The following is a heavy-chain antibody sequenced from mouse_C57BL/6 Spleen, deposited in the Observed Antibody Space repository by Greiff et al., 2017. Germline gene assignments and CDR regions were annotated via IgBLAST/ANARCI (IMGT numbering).Heavy chain of an antibody. CDR3: TRGHYGSSPGDYFDD. CDR2: ISSGGDYI. V-gene: IGHV5-9-1*02. D-gene: IGHD1-1*01. CDR1: GFTFSSYA. J-gene: IGHJ2*01. Sequence: EVKLVESGEGLVKPGGSLKLSCAASGFTFSSYAMSWVRQTPEKRLEWVAYISSGGDYIYYADTVKGRFTISRDNARNTLYLQMSSLKSEDTAMYYCTRGHYGSSPGDYFDDWGQGTTLTVSS.